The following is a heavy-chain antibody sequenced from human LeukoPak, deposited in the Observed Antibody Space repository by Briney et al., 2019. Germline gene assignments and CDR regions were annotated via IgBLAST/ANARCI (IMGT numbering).Heavy chain of an antibody. J-gene: IGHJ4*02. D-gene: IGHD3-10*01. CDR2: LQYDENEI. CDR1: GLVFSRSG. CDR3: VSEERAVKDS. V-gene: IGHV3-30*02. Sequence: PGGSPRLSCAASGLVFSRSGMHWIRQAPGKGLEWVAFLQYDENEIYYAESVKGRFTIFRDNSKNTLYLQMSSLRSDDTAVYYCVSEERAVKDSWGQGTLVSVSS.